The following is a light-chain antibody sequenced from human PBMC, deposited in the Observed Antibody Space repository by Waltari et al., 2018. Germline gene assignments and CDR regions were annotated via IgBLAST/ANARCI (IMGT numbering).Light chain of an antibody. CDR2: GAY. V-gene: IGKV1-39*01. J-gene: IGKJ1*01. CDR3: QQTYGTPRT. Sequence: DIQMTQSPSFLSTSIGDTVTIACRASKSIDTYLVWYQQKPGKDPRLLIYGAYSLQSGVPSRVSGSGSGTDFILTISSLQPEYMATYYCQQTYGTPRTFGQGTKVEI. CDR1: KSIDTY.